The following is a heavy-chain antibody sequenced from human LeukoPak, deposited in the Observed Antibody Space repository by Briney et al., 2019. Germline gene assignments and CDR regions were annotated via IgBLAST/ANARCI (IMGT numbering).Heavy chain of an antibody. V-gene: IGHV3-30*02. CDR1: GFSFSSYG. D-gene: IGHD2-2*01. J-gene: IGHJ4*02. CDR3: ANSYCVNTRCSDDY. CDR2: IRYDGSNK. Sequence: GGSLKLSCAASGFSFSSYGMHWVRLAPGKGLEWVAFIRYDGSNKYYADSVKGRFTISRDNSKNTLYLQMNSLRAEDTAIYYCANSYCVNTRCSDDYWGQGTLVTVSS.